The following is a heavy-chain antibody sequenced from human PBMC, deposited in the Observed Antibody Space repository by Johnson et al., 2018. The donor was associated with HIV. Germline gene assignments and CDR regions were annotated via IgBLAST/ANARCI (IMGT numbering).Heavy chain of an antibody. J-gene: IGHJ3*02. V-gene: IGHV3-9*01. D-gene: IGHD1-26*01. CDR3: AKDIEWGLQNAAFDI. Sequence: EVQLVESGGGLVQPGRSLRLSCAASGFTFDDYAMHWVRQAPGKGLEWVSGISWNSGSIGYADSVKGRFTISRDNAKNSLYLQMNSLRAEDTALYYCAKDIEWGLQNAAFDIWGQGTMVTVSS. CDR1: GFTFDDYA. CDR2: ISWNSGSI.